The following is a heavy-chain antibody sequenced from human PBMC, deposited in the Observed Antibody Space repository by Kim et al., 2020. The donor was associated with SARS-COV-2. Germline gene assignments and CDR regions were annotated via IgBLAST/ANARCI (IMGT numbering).Heavy chain of an antibody. D-gene: IGHD6-13*01. CDR3: ARRSAGRSSCDS. J-gene: IGHJ4*02. Sequence: YNPSLTSRVTKSVDTSKNRFSRKLSSVTAADTAVYYCARRSAGRSSCDSWGQGTLVTVSS. V-gene: IGHV4-34*01.